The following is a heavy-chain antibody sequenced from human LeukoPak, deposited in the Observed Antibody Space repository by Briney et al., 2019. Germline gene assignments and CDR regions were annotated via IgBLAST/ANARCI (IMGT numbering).Heavy chain of an antibody. V-gene: IGHV3-7*03. CDR3: ARTGNPATGYY. Sequence: GGSLRLSCAASGFTFSSYWMSWVRQAPGKGLEWVANIKKDGSEKYYVDSVKGRFTISRDNSKNTLYLLMNNLRGEDTAVYYCARTGNPATGYYWGQGTLVTVSS. CDR2: IKKDGSEK. J-gene: IGHJ4*02. CDR1: GFTFSSYW. D-gene: IGHD1-1*01.